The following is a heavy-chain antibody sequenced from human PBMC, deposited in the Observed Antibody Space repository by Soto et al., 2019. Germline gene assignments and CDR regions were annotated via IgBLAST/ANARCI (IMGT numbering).Heavy chain of an antibody. J-gene: IGHJ5*02. V-gene: IGHV2-26*01. Sequence: QVTLKESGPVLVKPTETLTLRCTVSGLSITDSEMGVSWIRQPPGQPLEWLAHIDSSGEKSYRTFLKSRLAISKDTSKSQIVLTMTNMDPADTATYYCARRHLAVGVSPSFDPWGQGIPVTVSS. CDR1: GLSITDSEMG. CDR3: ARRHLAVGVSPSFDP. D-gene: IGHD3-10*01. CDR2: IDSSGEK.